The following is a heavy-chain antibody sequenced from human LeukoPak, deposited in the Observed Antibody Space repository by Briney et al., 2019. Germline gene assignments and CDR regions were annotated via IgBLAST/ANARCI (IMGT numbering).Heavy chain of an antibody. J-gene: IGHJ4*02. V-gene: IGHV1-18*01. Sequence: ASVKVSCKASGYTFTSYGISWVRQVPGQGLEWMGWISAYNGNTNYAQKLQGRVTMTTDTSTSTAYMELRSLRSDDTAVYYCARVRINCSGGSCYSCDYWGQGTLVTVSS. CDR1: GYTFTSYG. D-gene: IGHD2-15*01. CDR2: ISAYNGNT. CDR3: ARVRINCSGGSCYSCDY.